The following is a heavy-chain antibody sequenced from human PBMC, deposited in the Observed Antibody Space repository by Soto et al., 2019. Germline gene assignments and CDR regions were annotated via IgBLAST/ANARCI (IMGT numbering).Heavy chain of an antibody. V-gene: IGHV1-24*01. Sequence: VKVSCKVSGYTLTELSMHWLLQAPGKGLEWMGGFDPEDGETIYAQKFQGRVTMTEDTSTDTAYMELSSLRSEDTAVYYCATDSARLRYFDWLLLGAFDYWGQGTLVTVSS. J-gene: IGHJ4*02. CDR3: ATDSARLRYFDWLLLGAFDY. CDR2: FDPEDGET. D-gene: IGHD3-9*01. CDR1: GYTLTELS.